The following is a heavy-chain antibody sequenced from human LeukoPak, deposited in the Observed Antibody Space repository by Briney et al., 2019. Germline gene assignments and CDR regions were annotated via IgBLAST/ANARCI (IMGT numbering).Heavy chain of an antibody. Sequence: SETLSLTCGVSGGSITNTNYWTWVRQPPGKGLEWIGEVNLQGSTNYNPSLMGRVAISVDKSENHTSLQLTSVTAADTAVYYCAREGGPYRPLDYSGQGTLVTVSS. V-gene: IGHV4-4*02. CDR1: GGSITNTNY. CDR3: AREGGPYRPLDY. J-gene: IGHJ4*02. CDR2: VNLQGST.